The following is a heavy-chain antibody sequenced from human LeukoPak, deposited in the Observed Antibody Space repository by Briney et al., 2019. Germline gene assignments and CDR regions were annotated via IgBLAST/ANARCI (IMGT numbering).Heavy chain of an antibody. J-gene: IGHJ4*02. Sequence: GESLKISCKGSGYRFSNYWIGWVRQMPGKGLEWMGIVYPDDSDTRYSPSFQGQVTISADKSISTAYLQWSSLKASDTAMYYCAIGGDSTTSCYRCFNSWGQGTLVTVSS. V-gene: IGHV5-51*01. CDR3: AIGGDSTTSCYRCFNS. CDR1: GYRFSNYW. D-gene: IGHD2-2*02. CDR2: VYPDDSDT.